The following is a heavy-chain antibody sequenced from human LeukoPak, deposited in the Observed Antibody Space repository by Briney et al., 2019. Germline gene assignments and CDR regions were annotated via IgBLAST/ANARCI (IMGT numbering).Heavy chain of an antibody. D-gene: IGHD3-10*01. Sequence: ASETLSLTCAVYGGSFSGYYWSWIRQPPGKGLEWIGEINHSGSTNYNPSLKSRVTISVDTSKNQFSLKLSSVTAADTAVYYCARNDGGSSGLVYYYGSGSYYNWFDPWGQGTLVTVSS. CDR1: GGSFSGYY. J-gene: IGHJ5*02. CDR2: INHSGST. V-gene: IGHV4-34*01. CDR3: ARNDGGSSGLVYYYGSGSYYNWFDP.